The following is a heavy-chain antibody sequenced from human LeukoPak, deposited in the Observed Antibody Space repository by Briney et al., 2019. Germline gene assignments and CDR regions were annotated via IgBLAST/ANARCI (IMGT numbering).Heavy chain of an antibody. CDR2: ISYDGSNK. D-gene: IGHD1-7*01. CDR1: GFTFSSSG. V-gene: IGHV3-30*03. J-gene: IGHJ6*02. CDR3: ARGSTGNTSYYYGMDV. Sequence: GGSLRLSCAASGFTFSSSGMHWVRQAPGKGLEWVAVISYDGSNKYYADSVKGRFTISRDNSKNTLYLQMNSLRAEDTAVYYCARGSTGNTSYYYGMDVWGQGTTVTVSS.